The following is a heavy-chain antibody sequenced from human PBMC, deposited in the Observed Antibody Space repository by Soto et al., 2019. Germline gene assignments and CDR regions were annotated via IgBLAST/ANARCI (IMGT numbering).Heavy chain of an antibody. D-gene: IGHD5-18*01. CDR2: ISVSGGIT. Sequence: SWGSLRLSCAASGLTFSSYAMSWVRQAPGKGLEWVSAISVSGGITYYADSVKGRFTISRDNSKNTLYLQMNSLRAEDTAVYYCAKERRDTAIGRFGDWFERWGQGTLVNVSS. V-gene: IGHV3-23*01. J-gene: IGHJ5*02. CDR1: GLTFSSYA. CDR3: AKERRDTAIGRFGDWFER.